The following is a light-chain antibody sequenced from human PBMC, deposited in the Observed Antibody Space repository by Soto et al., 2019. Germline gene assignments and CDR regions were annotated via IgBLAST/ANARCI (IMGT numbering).Light chain of an antibody. V-gene: IGKV3D-15*01. CDR1: QSVSGN. J-gene: IGKJ1*01. Sequence: EIVMTQSPATLSVSPGERATLSCRASQSVSGNLAWYQQKPGQPPRLLIYGASTRATGIPDRFSGSGSGTEFALTISSLQSEDFAVYCCQQYNKWPATFGEGNKVEI. CDR2: GAS. CDR3: QQYNKWPAT.